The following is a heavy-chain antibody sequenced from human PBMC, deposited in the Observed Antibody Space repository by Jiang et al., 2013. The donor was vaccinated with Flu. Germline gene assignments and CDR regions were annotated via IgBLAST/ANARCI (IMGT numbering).Heavy chain of an antibody. D-gene: IGHD4-23*01. J-gene: IGHJ5*02. CDR1: GYTFTSYG. CDR3: ARGSRGRTVVTPGSWFDP. CDR2: ISAYNGNT. Sequence: SCKASGYTFTSYGISWVRQAPGQGLEWMGWISAYNGNTNYAQKLQGRVTMTTDTSTSTAYMELRSLRSDDTAVYYCARGSRGRTVVTPGSWFDPWGQGTLVTVSS. V-gene: IGHV1-18*01.